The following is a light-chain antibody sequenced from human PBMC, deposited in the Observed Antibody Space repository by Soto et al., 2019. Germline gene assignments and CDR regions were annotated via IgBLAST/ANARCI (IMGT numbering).Light chain of an antibody. CDR1: QSVSSS. V-gene: IGKV3-20*01. CDR2: GAS. CDR3: QQYDSYMYA. J-gene: IGKJ4*01. Sequence: EIVFTQSPATLSLSPGERATLSCRASQSVSSSLAWYQQKPGQAPRLLIYGASSRATGIPDRFSGSGSGTDFTLTITRLQSEDFAVYYCQQYDSYMYAFGGGTKVDIK.